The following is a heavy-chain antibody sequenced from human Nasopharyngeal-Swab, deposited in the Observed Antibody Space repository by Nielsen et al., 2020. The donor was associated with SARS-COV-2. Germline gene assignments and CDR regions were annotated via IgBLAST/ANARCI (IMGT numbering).Heavy chain of an antibody. CDR3: AAGVLGYCSGGSCPDY. Sequence: ASVKVSCKASGYTFTSYGISWVRQAPGQGLEWMGWISAYNGNTNYAQKLQGRVTMTTDTSTSTAYMELRNLRSDDTAVYYCAAGVLGYCSGGSCPDYWGQGTLVTVSS. V-gene: IGHV1-18*01. CDR2: ISAYNGNT. CDR1: GYTFTSYG. D-gene: IGHD2-15*01. J-gene: IGHJ4*02.